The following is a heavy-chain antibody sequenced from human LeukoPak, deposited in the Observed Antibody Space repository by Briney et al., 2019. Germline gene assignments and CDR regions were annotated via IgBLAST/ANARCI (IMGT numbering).Heavy chain of an antibody. Sequence: SVKVSCKASGGTFSSYAISWVRQAPGQGLEWMGRISPIFGTANYAQKFQGRVTITTDESTSTAYMELSSLRSEDTAVYYCARDLSGSGSPWGQGTLVTVSS. CDR1: GGTFSSYA. V-gene: IGHV1-69*05. CDR2: ISPIFGTA. CDR3: ARDLSGSGSP. J-gene: IGHJ5*02. D-gene: IGHD1-26*01.